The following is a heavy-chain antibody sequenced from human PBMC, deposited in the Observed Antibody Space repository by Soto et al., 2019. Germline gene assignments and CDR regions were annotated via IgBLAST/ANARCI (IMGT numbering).Heavy chain of an antibody. J-gene: IGHJ6*03. CDR3: ARARNCRGGSVKWETYYYYYMEK. CDR2: MNPNSGNT. CDR1: GYTFTSYD. Sequence: ASVKVSCKASGYTFTSYDINWVRQATGQGRERMGWMNPNSGNTGYAQKFQGRVTMTRNTSISTAYMELSSLRSEDTAVYYCARARNCRGGSVKWETYYYYYMEKWRKGKTVTV. V-gene: IGHV1-8*01. D-gene: IGHD2-15*01.